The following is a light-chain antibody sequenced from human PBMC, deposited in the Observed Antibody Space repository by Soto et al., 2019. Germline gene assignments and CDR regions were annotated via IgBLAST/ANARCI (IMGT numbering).Light chain of an antibody. CDR2: TAS. CDR1: QDIRDR. CDR3: LQHITYPWT. Sequence: DIQMTQSPSVMSASVGDTVTITCRASQDIRDRLAWLQQKPGEAPKLLVSTASSLQSGVPSRFSGSGFGTEFNLTISSPQPEDLATDYCLQHITYPWTIDQGTKVEIK. J-gene: IGKJ1*01. V-gene: IGKV1-17*03.